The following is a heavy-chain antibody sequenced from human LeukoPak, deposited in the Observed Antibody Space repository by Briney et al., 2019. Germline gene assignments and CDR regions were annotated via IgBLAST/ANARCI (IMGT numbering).Heavy chain of an antibody. Sequence: PSETLSLTCTVSGGSISSGDYYWSWIRQPPGKGLEWIGYIYYSGSTYYNPSLKSRVTISVDTSKNQFSLKLSSVTAADTAVYYCARGRRVRGYFQHWGQGTLVTVSS. J-gene: IGHJ1*01. CDR2: IYYSGST. CDR3: ARGRRVRGYFQH. D-gene: IGHD1-14*01. CDR1: GGSISSGDYY. V-gene: IGHV4-30-4*01.